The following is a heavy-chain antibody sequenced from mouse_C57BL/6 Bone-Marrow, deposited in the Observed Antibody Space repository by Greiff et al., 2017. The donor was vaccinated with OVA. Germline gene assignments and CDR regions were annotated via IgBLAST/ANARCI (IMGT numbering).Heavy chain of an antibody. Sequence: EVQLQQSGAELVKPGASVKLSCTASGFNIKDYYMHWVKQRTEQGLEWIGRIDPEDGDTKYAPKFQGKATITADTSSNTAYLQLSSLTSEDTAVYYCASPYGSSPHYLDYWGQGTTLTVSS. V-gene: IGHV14-2*01. J-gene: IGHJ2*01. CDR2: IDPEDGDT. CDR3: ASPYGSSPHYLDY. CDR1: GFNIKDYY. D-gene: IGHD1-1*01.